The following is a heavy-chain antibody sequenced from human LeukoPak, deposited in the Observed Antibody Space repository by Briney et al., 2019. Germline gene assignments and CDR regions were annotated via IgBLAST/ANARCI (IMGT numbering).Heavy chain of an antibody. CDR2: IIPIFGTA. V-gene: IGHV1-69*05. J-gene: IGHJ4*02. CDR1: GGTFSSYA. Sequence: SVKVSCKASGGTFSSYAMSWVRQAPGQGLEWMGKIIPIFGTANYAQKFQGRVTITTDESTSTAYMELSSLRSEDTAVYYCARAAPQYSSSWYGPFDYWGQGTLVTVSS. D-gene: IGHD6-13*01. CDR3: ARAAPQYSSSWYGPFDY.